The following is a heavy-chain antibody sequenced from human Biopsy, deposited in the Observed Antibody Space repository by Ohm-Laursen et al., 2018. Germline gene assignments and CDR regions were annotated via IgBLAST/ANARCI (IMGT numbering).Heavy chain of an antibody. CDR3: ARYASYSGNYGHFDY. Sequence: ASVKVSCKSSGGAFTTYAIGWVRQAPGPGLEWMGKVTPVFGTTDYAQNFQGRPTLTADESTSTVYMDLTGLRSDDTGIYYCARYASYSGNYGHFDYWGQGTLVTVSS. V-gene: IGHV1-69*13. CDR1: GGAFTTYA. J-gene: IGHJ4*02. CDR2: VTPVFGTT. D-gene: IGHD1-26*01.